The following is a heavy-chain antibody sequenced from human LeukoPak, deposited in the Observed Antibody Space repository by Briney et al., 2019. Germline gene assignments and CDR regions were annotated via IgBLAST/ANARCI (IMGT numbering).Heavy chain of an antibody. V-gene: IGHV1-2*02. Sequence: ASVKVSCKASGYTFTGYYMHWVRQAPGQGLEWMGWINPNSGGTNYAQKFQGRVTMTRDTSISTAYMELSRLRSDDTAVYYCVRVDYGDYVADYWGQGTLVTVSS. D-gene: IGHD4-17*01. CDR2: INPNSGGT. J-gene: IGHJ4*02. CDR1: GYTFTGYY. CDR3: VRVDYGDYVADY.